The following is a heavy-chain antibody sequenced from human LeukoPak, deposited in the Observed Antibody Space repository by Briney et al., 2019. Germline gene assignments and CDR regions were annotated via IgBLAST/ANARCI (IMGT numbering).Heavy chain of an antibody. D-gene: IGHD3-10*01. CDR3: ARDRTLWFGELLLDY. CDR1: GFTFSSYG. CDR2: ISSSSSYI. V-gene: IGHV3-21*01. Sequence: PGGSLRLSCAASGFTFSSYGMSWVRQAPGKGLEWVSSISSSSSYIYYADSVKGRFTISRDNAKNSLYLQMNSLRAEDTAVYYCARDRTLWFGELLLDYWGQGTLVTVSS. J-gene: IGHJ4*02.